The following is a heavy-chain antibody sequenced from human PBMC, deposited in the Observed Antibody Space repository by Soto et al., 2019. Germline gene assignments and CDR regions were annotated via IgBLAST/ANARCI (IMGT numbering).Heavy chain of an antibody. D-gene: IGHD3-22*01. Sequence: SETLSLTCAVYGGSFSGYYWSWIRQPPGKGLEWIGEINHSGSTNYNPSLKSRVTISVDTSKNQFSLKLSSVTAADTAVYYCARGDSSGYYWGYWGQGTLVTVSS. J-gene: IGHJ4*02. CDR3: ARGDSSGYYWGY. V-gene: IGHV4-34*01. CDR1: GGSFSGYY. CDR2: INHSGST.